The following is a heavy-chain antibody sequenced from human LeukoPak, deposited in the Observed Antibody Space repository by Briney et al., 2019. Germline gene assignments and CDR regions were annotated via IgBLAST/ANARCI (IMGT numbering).Heavy chain of an antibody. D-gene: IGHD6-13*01. V-gene: IGHV3-48*04. CDR2: ISTSGSTI. J-gene: IGHJ4*02. CDR1: GFIFSSYT. CDR3: ATSRGSWPDYFDY. Sequence: PGGSLRLSCAASGFIFSSYTMNWVRQAPGKGLDWVSYISTSGSTIYYADSVKGRFTISRDNAKNSLYLQMNSLRAEDTAVYYCATSRGSWPDYFDYWGQGTLVTVSS.